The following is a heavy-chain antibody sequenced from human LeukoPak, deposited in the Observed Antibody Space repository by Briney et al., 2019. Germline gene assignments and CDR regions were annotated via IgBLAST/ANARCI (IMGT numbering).Heavy chain of an antibody. D-gene: IGHD4-17*01. CDR1: GVSISSGGYS. CDR2: IYHSGST. Sequence: PSQTLSLTCAVSGVSISSGGYSWSWIRQPPGKGLEWIGYIYHSGSTYYNPSLKSRVTISVDRSKNQFSLKLNSVTAADTAVYYCARDRYGDHTYLDYWGQGTLVTVSS. CDR3: ARDRYGDHTYLDY. V-gene: IGHV4-30-2*01. J-gene: IGHJ4*02.